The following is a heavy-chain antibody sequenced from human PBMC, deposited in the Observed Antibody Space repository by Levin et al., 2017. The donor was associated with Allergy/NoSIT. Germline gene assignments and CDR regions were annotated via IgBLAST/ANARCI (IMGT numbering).Heavy chain of an antibody. J-gene: IGHJ3*02. CDR3: AVLDAFDI. D-gene: IGHD4/OR15-4a*01. V-gene: IGHV3-23*01. Sequence: GESLKISCAASGFTFSSYAMSWVRQAPGKGLEWVSAISGSGGSTYYADSVKGRFTISRDNSKNTLYLQMNSLRAEDTAVYYCAVLDAFDIWGQGTMVTVSS. CDR2: ISGSGGST. CDR1: GFTFSSYA.